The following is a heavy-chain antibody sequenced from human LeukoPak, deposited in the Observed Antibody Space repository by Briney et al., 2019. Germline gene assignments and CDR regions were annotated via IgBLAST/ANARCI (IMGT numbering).Heavy chain of an antibody. CDR1: GGSISSSSYY. V-gene: IGHV4-39*02. CDR2: IYYSGST. Sequence: SETLSLTCTVSGGSISSSSYYWGWIRQPPGKGLEWIGSIYYSGSTYYNPSLKSRVTISVDTSKNQFSLKLSSVTAADTAVYYCARDQYSSSSRLFDYWGQGTLVTVSS. D-gene: IGHD6-13*01. CDR3: ARDQYSSSSRLFDY. J-gene: IGHJ4*02.